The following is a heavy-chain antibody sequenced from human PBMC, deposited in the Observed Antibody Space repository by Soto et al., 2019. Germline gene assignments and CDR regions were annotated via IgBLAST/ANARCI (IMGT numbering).Heavy chain of an antibody. J-gene: IGHJ5*02. Sequence: SETLSLTWTVSGVSISSGDYYWSWIRQPPGKGLEWIGYIYYSGSTYYNPSLKSRVTISVDTSKNQFSLKLSSVTAADTAVYYCARGGAYGSGSYYGHNWFDPWGQGTLVTVSS. CDR1: GVSISSGDYY. CDR3: ARGGAYGSGSYYGHNWFDP. D-gene: IGHD3-10*01. V-gene: IGHV4-30-4*01. CDR2: IYYSGST.